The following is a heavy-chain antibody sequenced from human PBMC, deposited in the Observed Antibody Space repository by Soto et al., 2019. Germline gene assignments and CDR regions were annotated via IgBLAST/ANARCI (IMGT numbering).Heavy chain of an antibody. CDR2: IKSKGDTT. CDR3: VKDRPLAVADVYYFDY. CDR1: GFTFSDYG. Sequence: GGSLRLSCSAFGFTFSDYGMHWVRQAPGKGLEFVSAIKSKGDTTYYADSVRGRFTISRDNSKNTLYLQMSGLRGDDTAVYYCVKDRPLAVADVYYFDYWGPGTLVTVSS. D-gene: IGHD6-19*01. V-gene: IGHV3-64D*06. J-gene: IGHJ4*02.